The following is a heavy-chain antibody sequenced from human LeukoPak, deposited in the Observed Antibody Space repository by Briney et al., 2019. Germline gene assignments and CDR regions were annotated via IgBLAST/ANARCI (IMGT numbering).Heavy chain of an antibody. J-gene: IGHJ4*02. V-gene: IGHV3-9*01. CDR1: GFTFDDYA. D-gene: IGHD6-19*01. CDR3: AKDMAPYSSSFDY. Sequence: GRSLRLSCAASGFTFDDYAMHWVRQAPGKDLEWVSGISWNSSSIGYADSVKGRFTISRDNAKNSLYLQMNSLRAEATALYYCAKDMAPYSSSFDYWGQGTLVTVSS. CDR2: ISWNSSSI.